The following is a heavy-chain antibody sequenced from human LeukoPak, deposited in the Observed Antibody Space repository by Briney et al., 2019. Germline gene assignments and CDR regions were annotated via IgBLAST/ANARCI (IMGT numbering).Heavy chain of an antibody. V-gene: IGHV4-39*07. CDR1: GGSIGRGSYY. D-gene: IGHD2-15*01. CDR2: IYYSGST. CDR3: ARVAAKTVDY. J-gene: IGHJ4*02. Sequence: SETLSLTCSVSGGSIGRGSYYWGWIRQSPGKGLKWIGSIYYSGSTNYNPSLKSRVTISVDTSKNQFSLKLSSVTAADTAVYYCARVAAKTVDYWGQGTLVTVSS.